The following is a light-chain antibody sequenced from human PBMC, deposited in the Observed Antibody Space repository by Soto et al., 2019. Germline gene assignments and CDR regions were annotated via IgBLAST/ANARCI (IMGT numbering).Light chain of an antibody. J-gene: IGKJ1*01. CDR3: QQYFRPWT. CDR1: QSVLYSSNNKNY. V-gene: IGKV4-1*01. Sequence: DIMMTQSPASLAVSLGERATINCKSSQSVLYSSNNKNYLAWYQQKPGQPPKLLIYWASTRESGVPDRFSGSGSGTDFTLTISSLQAEDVAVYYCQQYFRPWTFGQGTKVEIK. CDR2: WAS.